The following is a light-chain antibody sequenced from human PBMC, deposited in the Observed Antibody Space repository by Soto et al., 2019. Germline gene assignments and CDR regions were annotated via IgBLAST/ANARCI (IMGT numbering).Light chain of an antibody. V-gene: IGLV1-40*01. CDR2: GHT. CDR1: SSNIGAGYD. Sequence: QSVLTQPPSSSGALGQRVNISCTGSSSNIGAGYDVHWYQQLPGTAPKLLIYGHTNRPSGVPDQFSGSKSGTSDSLAISGLQDEDEADYYCQSHDSSISTYVFGTGTKVTVL. CDR3: QSHDSSISTYV. J-gene: IGLJ1*01.